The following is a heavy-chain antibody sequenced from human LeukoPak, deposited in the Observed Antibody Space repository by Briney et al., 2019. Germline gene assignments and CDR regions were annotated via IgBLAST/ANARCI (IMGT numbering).Heavy chain of an antibody. CDR3: ARGATYYDFWSGYYTYDY. V-gene: IGHV7-4-1*02. CDR2: INTNTGNP. CDR1: GYTFTGYY. Sequence: ASVKVSCKASGYTFTGYYMHWVRQAPGQGLEWMGWINTNTGNPTYAQGFTGRFVFSLDTSVSTAYLQISSLKAEDTAVYYCARGATYYDFWSGYYTYDYWGQGTLVTVSS. J-gene: IGHJ4*02. D-gene: IGHD3-3*01.